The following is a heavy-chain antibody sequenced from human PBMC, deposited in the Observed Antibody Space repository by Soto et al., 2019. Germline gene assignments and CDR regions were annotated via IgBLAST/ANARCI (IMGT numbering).Heavy chain of an antibody. J-gene: IGHJ4*02. CDR2: IYYSGST. CDR3: ARSDGRY. Sequence: NPSETLSLTCTVSGGSISSNYWSWIRQPPGKGLEWIGYIYYSGSTNYNPSLKSRVTISVDTSKNQFSLKLSSVTAADTAVYYCARSDGRYWGQGTLVTVSS. CDR1: GGSISSNY. V-gene: IGHV4-59*01.